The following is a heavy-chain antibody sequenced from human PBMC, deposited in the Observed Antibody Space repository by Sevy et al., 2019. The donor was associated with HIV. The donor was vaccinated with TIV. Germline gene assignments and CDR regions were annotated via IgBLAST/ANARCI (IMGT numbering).Heavy chain of an antibody. Sequence: GGSLRLSCAASGFTFSSYAMHWVRQAPGKGLEWVAVISYDGSNKYYADSVKGRFTISRDNSKNTLYLQMNSLRAEDTAVYYCARFRTMDKLYYYGMDVWGQGTMVTVSS. CDR2: ISYDGSNK. CDR3: ARFRTMDKLYYYGMDV. CDR1: GFTFSSYA. V-gene: IGHV3-30-3*01. D-gene: IGHD3-10*01. J-gene: IGHJ6*02.